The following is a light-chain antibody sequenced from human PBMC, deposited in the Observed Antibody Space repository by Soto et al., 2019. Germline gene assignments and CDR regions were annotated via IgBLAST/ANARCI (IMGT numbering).Light chain of an antibody. Sequence: DIQMTQSPSTLSASAGDRVTITCRASQSISSWLAWYQQKPGKAPKLLIYDASSLESGVPSRFSGSGSGTEFTLAISSLQSDDFATYYCQQYNSYSWTFGRGTKVEIK. CDR1: QSISSW. CDR3: QQYNSYSWT. CDR2: DAS. V-gene: IGKV1-5*01. J-gene: IGKJ1*01.